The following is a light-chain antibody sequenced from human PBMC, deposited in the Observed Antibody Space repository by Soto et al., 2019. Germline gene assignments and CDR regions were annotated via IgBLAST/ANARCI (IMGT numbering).Light chain of an antibody. V-gene: IGKV3-20*01. CDR3: QQYGRSPTT. CDR2: AAS. J-gene: IGKJ2*01. Sequence: EIVLTQSPGTLSVSPGERATLSCRASQSLSSSYLAWYQQNPGQAPRLLIYAASNRATGIPDRFGGSGSGTDFTLTISRLEPEDFAVYYYQQYGRSPTTFGQGTKLAIK. CDR1: QSLSSSY.